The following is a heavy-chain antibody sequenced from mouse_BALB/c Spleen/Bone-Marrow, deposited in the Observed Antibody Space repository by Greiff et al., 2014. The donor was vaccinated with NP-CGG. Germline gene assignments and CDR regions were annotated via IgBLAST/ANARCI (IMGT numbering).Heavy chain of an antibody. CDR1: GYTFTSYY. Sequence: VQLQQSGAKLVKPGASVKLSCKASGYTFTSYYMYWVKQRPGQGLEWFGEINPSNGGTNFNEKFKNKDTLTVDKSSSTAYMQLSSLTYEDSAVYYCSRGRRDALDYWGQGTSVTVSS. V-gene: IGHV1S16*01. CDR2: INPSNGGT. J-gene: IGHJ4*01. CDR3: SRGRRDALDY.